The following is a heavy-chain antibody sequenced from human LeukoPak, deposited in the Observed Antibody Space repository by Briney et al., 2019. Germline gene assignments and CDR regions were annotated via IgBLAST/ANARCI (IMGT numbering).Heavy chain of an antibody. Sequence: GGSLRLSCAASGFTFSSYAMSWVRQAPGKGLEWVSAISGSGGSTYYADSVKGRFTISRDNSKSTLYLQMNSLRAEDSALYYCAKASRDTAMVFDYWGQGTLVTVSS. CDR2: ISGSGGST. D-gene: IGHD5-18*01. V-gene: IGHV3-23*01. J-gene: IGHJ4*02. CDR3: AKASRDTAMVFDY. CDR1: GFTFSSYA.